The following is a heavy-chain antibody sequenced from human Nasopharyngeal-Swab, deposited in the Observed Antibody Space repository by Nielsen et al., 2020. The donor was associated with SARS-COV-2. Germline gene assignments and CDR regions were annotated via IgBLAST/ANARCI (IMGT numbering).Heavy chain of an antibody. Sequence: ASVKVSCKASGYTFTSYGISWVRQAPGQGLEWMGWISAYNGNTNYAQKLQGRVTMTTDTSTSTAYMELRSLRSDDTAVYYCARGHWGRGFDYYGMDVWGQGTTVTVSS. V-gene: IGHV1-18*01. CDR1: GYTFTSYG. CDR3: ARGHWGRGFDYYGMDV. J-gene: IGHJ6*02. CDR2: ISAYNGNT. D-gene: IGHD7-27*01.